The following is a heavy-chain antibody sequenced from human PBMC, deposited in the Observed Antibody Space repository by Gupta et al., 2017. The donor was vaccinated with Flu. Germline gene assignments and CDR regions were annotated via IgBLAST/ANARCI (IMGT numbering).Heavy chain of an antibody. V-gene: IGHV1-46*01. CDR2: INPSGGST. CDR1: GYTFTSYY. Sequence: QVQLVQSGAEVKKPGASVKVSCKASGYTFTSYYMHWVRQAPGQGLEWMGIINPSGGSTSYAQKFQGRVTMTRDTSTSTVYMELSSLRSEDTAVYYCAREVDDYGRGYYGMDVWGQGTTVTVSS. D-gene: IGHD4-17*01. J-gene: IGHJ6*02. CDR3: AREVDDYGRGYYGMDV.